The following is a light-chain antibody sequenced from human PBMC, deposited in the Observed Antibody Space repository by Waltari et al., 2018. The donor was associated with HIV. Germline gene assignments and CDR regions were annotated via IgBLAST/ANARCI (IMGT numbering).Light chain of an antibody. CDR2: KAT. CDR1: EDINKW. V-gene: IGKV1-5*03. J-gene: IGKJ1*01. CDR3: QQYETDSRS. Sequence: DIQMTQSPSSVSASIGDRVSITCRASEDINKWLAWYQQKPGKAPNLLIYKATMLETVVPSRFSGSVSGADFTLTITNLQSDDFATYYGQQYETDSRSFGQGTNV.